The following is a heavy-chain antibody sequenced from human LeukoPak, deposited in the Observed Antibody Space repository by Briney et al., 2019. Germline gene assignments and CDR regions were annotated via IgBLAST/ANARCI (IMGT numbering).Heavy chain of an antibody. CDR2: INHSGST. V-gene: IGHV4-34*01. CDR1: GGSFSGYY. J-gene: IGHJ4*02. D-gene: IGHD4-17*01. Sequence: SETLSLTCAVYGGSFSGYYWSWIRQPPGEGLEWIGEINHSGSTNYNPSLKSRVTISVDTSKNQFSLKLSSVTAADTAVYYCAKKGYGDYYFDYWGQGTLVTVSS. CDR3: AKKGYGDYYFDY.